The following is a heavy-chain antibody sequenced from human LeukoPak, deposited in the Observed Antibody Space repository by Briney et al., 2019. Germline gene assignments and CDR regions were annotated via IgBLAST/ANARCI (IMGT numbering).Heavy chain of an antibody. CDR3: ARDYCSSTSRLFDY. CDR2: INPNSGDT. D-gene: IGHD2-2*01. V-gene: IGHV1-2*06. J-gene: IGHJ4*02. CDR1: GYTFTSYG. Sequence: GASVKVSCKASGYTFTSYGISWVRQAPGQGLEWMGRINPNSGDTNYAQKFQGRVTMTRDTSISTAYMELSRLRSDDTAVYYCARDYCSSTSRLFDYWGQGTLVSVSS.